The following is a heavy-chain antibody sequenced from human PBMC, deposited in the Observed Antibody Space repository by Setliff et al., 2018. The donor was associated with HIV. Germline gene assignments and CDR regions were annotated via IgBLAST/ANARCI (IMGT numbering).Heavy chain of an antibody. V-gene: IGHV4-39*01. CDR2: IYYSGST. Sequence: SETLSLTCTVSGGSISDSRYYWGWIRQPPGKGLEWIGNIYYSGSTNYNPSLKSRLTISIDTSKNQFSLKLSSVTAADTAVYYCIIAYSSGWLAPMGFDSWGQGTLVTVSS. CDR3: IIAYSSGWLAPMGFDS. J-gene: IGHJ4*02. CDR1: GGSISDSRYY. D-gene: IGHD6-19*01.